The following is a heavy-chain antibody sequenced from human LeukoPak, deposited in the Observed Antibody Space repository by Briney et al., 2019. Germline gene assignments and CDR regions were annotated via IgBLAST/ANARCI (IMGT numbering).Heavy chain of an antibody. CDR3: ARVGLPYYFDY. CDR2: INHSGST. CDR1: GVSFSGYY. J-gene: IGHJ4*02. V-gene: IGHV4-34*01. Sequence: PSETLSLTCAVYGVSFSGYYWSWIRQPPGKGLEWIGEINHSGSTNYNPSLKSRVTISVDTSKNQFSLKLSSVTAADTAVYYCARVGLPYYFDYWGQGTLVTVSS.